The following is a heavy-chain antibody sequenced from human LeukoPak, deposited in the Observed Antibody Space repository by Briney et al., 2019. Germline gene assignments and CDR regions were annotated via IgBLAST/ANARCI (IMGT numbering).Heavy chain of an antibody. D-gene: IGHD3-22*01. CDR3: ARSRINTYYYDSSGPGAFDI. CDR1: GYTFTSYG. Sequence: ASVKVSCKASGYTFTSYGISWVRQALGQGLEWMGWISAHNGNTNYAQKLQGRVTMTTDTSTSTAYMEVRSLRSDDTAVYYCARSRINTYYYDSSGPGAFDIWGQGTMVTVSS. J-gene: IGHJ3*02. V-gene: IGHV1-18*01. CDR2: ISAHNGNT.